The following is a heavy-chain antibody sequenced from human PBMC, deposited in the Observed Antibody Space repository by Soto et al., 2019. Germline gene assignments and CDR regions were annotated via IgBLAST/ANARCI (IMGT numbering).Heavy chain of an antibody. J-gene: IGHJ2*01. CDR3: ARMAGPWYFDL. CDR2: LNHSGSS. V-gene: IGHV4-34*01. CDR1: GDSLRGHS. Sequence: SETLSLTCAVAGDSLRGHSWNWIRQPPGKGLEWIGELNHSGSSNYNPPLKSRVNMSLDTSRNQFSLSLNSVTAADTAVYYCARMAGPWYFDLWGRGTLVTVSS.